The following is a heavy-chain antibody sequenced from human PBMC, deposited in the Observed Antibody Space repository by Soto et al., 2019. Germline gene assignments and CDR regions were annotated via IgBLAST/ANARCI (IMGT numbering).Heavy chain of an antibody. Sequence: GASVKVSCKASGFSFTVYYIHCLLQSPGQGLEWMGWINAHSGGTEYAQKFQGRVTLTRDTSIATAYLTLTSLTSDDTALYYCAKDLTRQLAYWLDPWGQGTQVTAPQ. D-gene: IGHD6-6*01. J-gene: IGHJ5*02. CDR3: AKDLTRQLAYWLDP. CDR2: INAHSGGT. V-gene: IGHV1-2*02. CDR1: GFSFTVYY.